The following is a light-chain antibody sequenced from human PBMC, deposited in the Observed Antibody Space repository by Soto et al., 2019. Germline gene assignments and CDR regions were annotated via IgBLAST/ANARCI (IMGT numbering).Light chain of an antibody. CDR1: SSDVGAYKY. V-gene: IGLV2-8*01. CDR2: EVT. Sequence: QSVLTQPPSASGSPGQSVTISCTGTSSDVGAYKYVSWYQQYPGKAPKLMYEVTKRPSGVPDRFSGSKSGNTASLTVSGLQAEDEADYYCTSYVGNDIWVFGGGTKVTVL. CDR3: TSYVGNDIWV. J-gene: IGLJ3*02.